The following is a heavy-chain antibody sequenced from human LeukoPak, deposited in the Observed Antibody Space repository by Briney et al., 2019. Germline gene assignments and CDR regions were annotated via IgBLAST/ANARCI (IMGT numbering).Heavy chain of an antibody. D-gene: IGHD4-17*01. Sequence: GESLKISCAASGFSFSKFYMSWVRQAPGKGLEWLANIKHDGSETYHVDSVKGRFTISRDNAENSLYLQMNSLRAEDTAVYYCTRDEGATVITYRFDYWGQGTLVTVSS. J-gene: IGHJ4*02. CDR1: GFSFSKFY. CDR2: IKHDGSET. CDR3: TRDEGATVITYRFDY. V-gene: IGHV3-7*03.